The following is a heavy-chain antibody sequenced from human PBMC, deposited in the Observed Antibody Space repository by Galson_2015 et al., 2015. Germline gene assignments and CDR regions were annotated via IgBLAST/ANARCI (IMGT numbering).Heavy chain of an antibody. J-gene: IGHJ1*01. CDR2: MHHSGST. V-gene: IGHV4-59*01. CDR3: AFTGDWSFQH. Sequence: SETLSLTCTVSGGSISSDSWSWIRQPPGKGLEWIGYMHHSGSTYYNLSLKSRVTISVDTSKNQFSLSLSSVTTADTAVYYCAFTGDWSFQHWGQGTLVTVSS. CDR1: GGSISSDS. D-gene: IGHD3/OR15-3a*01.